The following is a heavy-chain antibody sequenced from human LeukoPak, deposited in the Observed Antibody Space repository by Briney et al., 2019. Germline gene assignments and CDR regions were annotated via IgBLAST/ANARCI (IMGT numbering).Heavy chain of an antibody. CDR3: ARGAVDTAMVEWYYFDY. Sequence: GGSLRLSCAASGFTFDDYAMHWVRQAPGKGLEWVSGISWNSGSIGYADSVKGRFTISGDNAKNSLYLQMNSLRAEDTALYYCARGAVDTAMVEWYYFDYWGQGTLVTVSS. D-gene: IGHD5-18*01. J-gene: IGHJ4*02. V-gene: IGHV3-9*01. CDR2: ISWNSGSI. CDR1: GFTFDDYA.